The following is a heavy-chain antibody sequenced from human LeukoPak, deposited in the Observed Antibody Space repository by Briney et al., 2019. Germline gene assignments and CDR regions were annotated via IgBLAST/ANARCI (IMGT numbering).Heavy chain of an antibody. CDR1: GFTFSNYA. CDR2: ISGSGDST. Sequence: GGSLRLSCAASGFTFSNYAMRWVRQAPGKGLEWVSGISGSGDSTYYADSVKGRFTISRDNSKNTLYLQMNSLRAEDTAVYYCAKVPHYYDSSGYENYWGQGTPVTVSS. V-gene: IGHV3-23*01. J-gene: IGHJ4*02. CDR3: AKVPHYYDSSGYENY. D-gene: IGHD3-22*01.